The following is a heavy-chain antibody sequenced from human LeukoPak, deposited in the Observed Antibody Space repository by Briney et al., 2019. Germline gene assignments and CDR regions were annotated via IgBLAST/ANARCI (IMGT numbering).Heavy chain of an antibody. V-gene: IGHV4-61*05. CDR3: ARASSGCTGGSCYLYYMDV. D-gene: IGHD2-15*01. CDR1: GGSISSSSYY. Sequence: SETLSLTCTVSGGSISSSSYYWGWIRQPPGKGLEWIGYIYYSGSTNYNPSLKSRVTISVDTSKNQFSLKLSSVTAADTAVYYCARASSGCTGGSCYLYYMDVWGKGTTVTVSS. J-gene: IGHJ6*03. CDR2: IYYSGST.